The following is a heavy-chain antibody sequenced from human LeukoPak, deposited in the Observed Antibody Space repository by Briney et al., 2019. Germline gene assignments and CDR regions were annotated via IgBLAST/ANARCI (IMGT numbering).Heavy chain of an antibody. CDR1: GYTFTDYY. Sequence: GASVKVSCKASGYTFTDYYMHWVQQAPGKGLEWMGRVDPEDGETIYAEKFQGRVTITADTSTDTAYMELSSLRSEDTAVYYCARSTFWSGERDYWGQGTLVTVSS. V-gene: IGHV1-69-2*01. CDR2: VDPEDGET. J-gene: IGHJ4*02. D-gene: IGHD3-3*01. CDR3: ARSTFWSGERDY.